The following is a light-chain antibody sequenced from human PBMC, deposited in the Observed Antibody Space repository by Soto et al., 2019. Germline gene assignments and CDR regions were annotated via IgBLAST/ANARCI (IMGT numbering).Light chain of an antibody. V-gene: IGLV2-14*01. CDR1: STDVGGHNS. CDR3: SSFTSSVTDV. Sequence: QSVLTQPASVSGSPGQSITISCTGTSTDVGGHNSVPWYRQAPGKAPKLMIYDVSNRPSGVSDRFPGSKSGNTASLTISGLNIEDEADYYCSSFTSSVTDVFGSGPKANVL. J-gene: IGLJ1*01. CDR2: DVS.